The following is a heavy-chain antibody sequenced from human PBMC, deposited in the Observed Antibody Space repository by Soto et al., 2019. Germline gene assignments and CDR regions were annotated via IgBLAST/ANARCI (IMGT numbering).Heavy chain of an antibody. CDR3: ARGYGSGSYYDY. CDR1: GGTFSNYA. Sequence: SVKVSCKVSGGTFSNYAIDWVRLAPGHGLEWMGGIVPIFGTTYYTQKFQGRATIIADDSTTTAYLEMSSLRSEDTAIYYCARGYGSGSYYDYWGQGTLVTVSS. J-gene: IGHJ4*02. CDR2: IVPIFGTT. D-gene: IGHD3-10*01. V-gene: IGHV1-69*13.